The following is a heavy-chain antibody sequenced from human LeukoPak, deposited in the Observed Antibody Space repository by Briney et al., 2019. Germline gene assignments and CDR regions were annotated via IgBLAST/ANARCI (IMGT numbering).Heavy chain of an antibody. J-gene: IGHJ3*02. CDR1: GFTFSNYG. CDR3: AKGFRYYYDSKAGADDAFDI. V-gene: IGHV3-23*01. Sequence: GGSLRLSCAASGFTFSNYGMNWVRQAPGKGLEWVSGISGSGGNTYYADCVKGRFTISRDNSKNTLYLQMNSLRAEDTAVYYCAKGFRYYYDSKAGADDAFDIWGQGTMVTVSS. CDR2: ISGSGGNT. D-gene: IGHD3-22*01.